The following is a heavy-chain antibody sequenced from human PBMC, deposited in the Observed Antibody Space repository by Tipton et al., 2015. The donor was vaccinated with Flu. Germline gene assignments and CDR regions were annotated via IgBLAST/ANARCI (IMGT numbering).Heavy chain of an antibody. CDR3: ARVSPRRVTAIVVVMLPEGYFDY. CDR2: IHRTGST. J-gene: IGHJ4*02. CDR1: GDSIASDYY. Sequence: TLSLTCSVSGDSIASDYYWGWIRQPPGKGLEWIGNIHRTGSTYFNPSLRSRLIISVDTSKNQFSLRLTSVTAADTAVYYCARVSPRRVTAIVVVMLPEGYFDYWGQGTLAIVSS. V-gene: IGHV4-38-2*02. D-gene: IGHD3-22*01.